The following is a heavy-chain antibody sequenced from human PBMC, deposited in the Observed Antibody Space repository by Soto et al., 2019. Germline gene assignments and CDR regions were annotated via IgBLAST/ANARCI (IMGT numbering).Heavy chain of an antibody. Sequence: QVQLVESGGGVVQPGRSLRLSCAASGFTFSSYAMHWVRQAPGKGLEWVAVISYDGSNKYYADSVKGRFTISRDNSKNPLYLQMNSLRAEDTAVYYCARLPGYGSGDDYWGQGTLVTVSS. CDR3: ARLPGYGSGDDY. CDR1: GFTFSSYA. CDR2: ISYDGSNK. J-gene: IGHJ4*02. V-gene: IGHV3-30-3*01. D-gene: IGHD3-10*01.